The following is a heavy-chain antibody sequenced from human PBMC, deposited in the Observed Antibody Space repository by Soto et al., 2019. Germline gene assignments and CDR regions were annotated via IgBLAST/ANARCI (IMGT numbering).Heavy chain of an antibody. Sequence: GSLRLSCAASGFTFSSYAMSWVRQAPGKGLEWVSAISGSGGSTYYADSVKGRFTISRDNSKNTLYLQMNSLRAEDTAVYYCAKKGNPGLAGYYYGMDVWGQGTTVTVSS. J-gene: IGHJ6*02. CDR3: AKKGNPGLAGYYYGMDV. D-gene: IGHD6-13*01. V-gene: IGHV3-23*01. CDR1: GFTFSSYA. CDR2: ISGSGGST.